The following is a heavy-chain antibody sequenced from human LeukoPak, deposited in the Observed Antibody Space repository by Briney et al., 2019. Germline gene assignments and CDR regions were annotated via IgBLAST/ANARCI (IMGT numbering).Heavy chain of an antibody. CDR2: INTNTGNP. V-gene: IGHV7-4-1*02. CDR3: ARPLRGYSYGYDLHFDY. Sequence: ASVKVSCKASGYTFTSYAMNWVRQAPGQGLEWMGWINTNTGNPTYAQGFTGRFVFSLDTSVSTAYLQISSLKAEDTAVYYCARPLRGYSYGYDLHFDYWGQGTLVTVSS. D-gene: IGHD5-18*01. CDR1: GYTFTSYA. J-gene: IGHJ4*02.